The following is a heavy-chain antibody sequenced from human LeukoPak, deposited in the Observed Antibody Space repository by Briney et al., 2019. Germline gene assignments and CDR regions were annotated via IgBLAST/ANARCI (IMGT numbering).Heavy chain of an antibody. D-gene: IGHD3-22*01. CDR2: ISGSGGST. J-gene: IGHJ4*02. Sequence: GGSLRLSCAASGFTFSSYAMSWVRQAPGKGLEWVSAISGSGGSTYYADSVKGRFTISRDNSKNTLYLQMNSLRAEDTAVYYCARVYYHDSSVYRHFDYWGQGTLVTVSS. CDR1: GFTFSSYA. V-gene: IGHV3-23*01. CDR3: ARVYYHDSSVYRHFDY.